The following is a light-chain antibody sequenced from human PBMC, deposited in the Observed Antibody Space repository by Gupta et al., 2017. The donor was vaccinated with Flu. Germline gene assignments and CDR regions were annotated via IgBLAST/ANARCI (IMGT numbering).Light chain of an antibody. J-gene: IGKJ5*01. CDR3: QQHANWPPIT. Sequence: EIVLTQSPATLSLSPGEGATLSCRASQSVSKYLAWYQQKPGQAPRLLIYDASNRATGIPARFSGSGYGTDFTLTISSREPEDFAVYFCQQHANWPPITFGQGTRLEIK. CDR1: QSVSKY. CDR2: DAS. V-gene: IGKV3-11*01.